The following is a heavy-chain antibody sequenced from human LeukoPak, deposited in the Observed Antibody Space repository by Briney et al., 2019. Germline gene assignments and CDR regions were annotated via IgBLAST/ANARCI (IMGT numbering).Heavy chain of an antibody. CDR2: IIPIFGTA. V-gene: IGHV1-69*13. J-gene: IGHJ5*02. D-gene: IGHD6-19*01. Sequence: SVKVSCKASGVTFSSYAISWVRQAPGQGLEWMGGIIPIFGTANYAQKFQGRVTITAEEHTSTAYMELSSLRSEDTAVYYCARDWPTGSSGWYETNWFDPWGQGTLVTVSS. CDR1: GVTFSSYA. CDR3: ARDWPTGSSGWYETNWFDP.